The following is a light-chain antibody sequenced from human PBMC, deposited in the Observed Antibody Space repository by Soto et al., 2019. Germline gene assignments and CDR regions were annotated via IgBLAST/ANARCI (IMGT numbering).Light chain of an antibody. Sequence: QSALTQPGSVSGSPGQSITISWTGTSSDVGGYNYVSWYQQHPGKAPKVMIYDVNNRPSGISNRFSGSKYGNSASLTISGLQAADEADYYCSSYTSSNTFVFGTGTKLTVL. CDR3: SSYTSSNTFV. J-gene: IGLJ1*01. V-gene: IGLV2-14*01. CDR1: SSDVGGYNY. CDR2: DVN.